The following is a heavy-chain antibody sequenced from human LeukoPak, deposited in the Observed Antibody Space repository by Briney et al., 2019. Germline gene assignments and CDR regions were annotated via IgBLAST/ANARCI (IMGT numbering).Heavy chain of an antibody. Sequence: SETLSLTCTVSGGSISSSSYYWGWIRQPPGKGLEWIGSIYYSGSTYYNPSLKSRVTISVDTSKNQFSLKPTSVTAADTALYYCARHPYYYYYGMDVWGQGTTVTVSS. J-gene: IGHJ6*02. V-gene: IGHV4-39*01. CDR3: ARHPYYYYYGMDV. CDR1: GGSISSSSYY. CDR2: IYYSGST.